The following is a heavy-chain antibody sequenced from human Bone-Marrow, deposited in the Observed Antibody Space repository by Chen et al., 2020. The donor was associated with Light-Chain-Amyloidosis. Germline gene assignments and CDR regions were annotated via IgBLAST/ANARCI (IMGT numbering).Heavy chain of an antibody. Sequence: EVQLVESGGGLIQPGGSLRLSRAASGFTFSTYDIHWVRQPVGKGLEWVAGIGTAGDPYYPGSVKGRFTISREEAKNSVYLQIDSLRAADTAVYYCARGSAVTGALQAMDVWGQGTTVIVS. CDR3: ARGSAVTGALQAMDV. V-gene: IGHV3-13*05. CDR1: GFTFSTYD. J-gene: IGHJ6*02. CDR2: IGTAGDP. D-gene: IGHD6-19*01.